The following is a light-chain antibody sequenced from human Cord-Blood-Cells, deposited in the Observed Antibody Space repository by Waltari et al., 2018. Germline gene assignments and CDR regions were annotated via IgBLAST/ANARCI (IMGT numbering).Light chain of an antibody. J-gene: IGLJ2*01. Sequence: QSALTQPASVSGSPGQSITISCTGTSSDVGCYNLVYWSQQHPGKAPKLMIYEGSKRPSGVSNRFSGSKSGNTASLTISGLQAEDEADYYCCSYAGSSTVVFGGGTKLTVL. CDR3: CSYAGSSTVV. CDR2: EGS. V-gene: IGLV2-23*01. CDR1: SSDVGCYNL.